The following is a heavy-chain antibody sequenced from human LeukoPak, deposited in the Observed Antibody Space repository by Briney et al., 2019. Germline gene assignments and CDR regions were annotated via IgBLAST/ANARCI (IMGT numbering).Heavy chain of an antibody. CDR3: ATPTNYYDSSGYYSFDY. CDR2: IIPIFGTA. V-gene: IGHV1-69*01. D-gene: IGHD3-22*01. Sequence: SVKVSCKASGGTFSSYAVSWVRQAPGQGLEWMGGIIPIFGTANYAQKFQGRVTINADESTSTAYMEMSSLRSEDTAVYYCATPTNYYDSSGYYSFDYWGQGTLVTVSS. J-gene: IGHJ4*02. CDR1: GGTFSSYA.